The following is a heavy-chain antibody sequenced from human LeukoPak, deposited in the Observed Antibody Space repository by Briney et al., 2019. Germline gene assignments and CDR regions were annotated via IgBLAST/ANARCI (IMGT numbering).Heavy chain of an antibody. CDR3: AADSIPDYGDVRGDAFDI. Sequence: GESLRLSCAASGFTVGDAWMSWVRQAPGKGLEWVGRIKSKIDGGTTDYAAPVKGMFTISRDASKGTLYLQMSSLKTEDTALYYCAADSIPDYGDVRGDAFDIWGQGTMVTVSS. J-gene: IGHJ3*02. D-gene: IGHD4-17*01. CDR1: GFTVGDAW. CDR2: IKSKIDGGTT. V-gene: IGHV3-15*01.